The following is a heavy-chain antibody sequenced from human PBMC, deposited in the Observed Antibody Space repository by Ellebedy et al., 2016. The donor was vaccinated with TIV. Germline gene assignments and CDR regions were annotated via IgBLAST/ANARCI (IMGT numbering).Heavy chain of an antibody. CDR2: IYAGNGNT. J-gene: IGHJ4*02. Sequence: ASVKVSCKASGYTFTTYAIHWVRQAPGQSLEWMGWIYAGNGNTEYSQKFLDRVTITRDTSASTAYMELSSLTSEDTALYYCARNSPGTYVYDNWGQGTLVTVSS. CDR1: GYTFTTYA. CDR3: ARNSPGTYVYDN. V-gene: IGHV1-3*01. D-gene: IGHD3-10*01.